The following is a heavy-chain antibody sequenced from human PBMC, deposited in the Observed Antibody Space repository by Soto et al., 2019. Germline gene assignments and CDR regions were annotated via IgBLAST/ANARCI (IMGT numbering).Heavy chain of an antibody. Sequence: QVQLQESGPGLVKPSQTLSLTCIVSGGSIRSGGYFLSWIRQHPGKVLEWIGNIYYNRGSTYYTPSLKTRVTIALDASQDQFSVDLRSVIAADPAGYFCTKDITLPYNSNSGTSYSGMDVWGQGTTVIVS. V-gene: IGHV4-31*03. CDR1: GGSIRSGGYF. J-gene: IGHJ6*02. CDR2: IYYNRGST. CDR3: TKDITLPYNSNSGTSYSGMDV. D-gene: IGHD1-20*01.